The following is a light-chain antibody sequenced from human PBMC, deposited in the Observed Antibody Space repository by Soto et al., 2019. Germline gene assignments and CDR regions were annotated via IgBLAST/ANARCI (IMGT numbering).Light chain of an antibody. V-gene: IGKV3-15*01. CDR2: GAS. J-gene: IGKJ1*01. CDR3: QQYNNWPRWT. Sequence: EIVMTQSPATLSVSPGERATLSCRASQSVSSNLAWYQQKPGQAPRLLIYGASTSATGIPARFIGSGSGAEFTLTISSLQSEDFAVYYCQQYNNWPRWTFGQGTKVEIK. CDR1: QSVSSN.